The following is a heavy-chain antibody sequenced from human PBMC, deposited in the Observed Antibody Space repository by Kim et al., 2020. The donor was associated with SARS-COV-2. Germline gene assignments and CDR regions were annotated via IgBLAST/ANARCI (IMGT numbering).Heavy chain of an antibody. Sequence: GESLKISCKGSGYSFTSYWIGWVRQMPGKGLEWMGIIYPGDSDTRYSPSFQGQVTISADKSISTAYLQWSSLKASDTAMYYCARLDSYGSGSYYNSYNGLSDYWGQGTLVTVSS. V-gene: IGHV5-51*01. CDR3: ARLDSYGSGSYYNSYNGLSDY. CDR2: IYPGDSDT. D-gene: IGHD3-10*01. J-gene: IGHJ4*02. CDR1: GYSFTSYW.